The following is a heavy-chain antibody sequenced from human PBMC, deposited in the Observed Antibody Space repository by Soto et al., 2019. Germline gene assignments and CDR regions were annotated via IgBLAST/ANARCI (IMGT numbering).Heavy chain of an antibody. D-gene: IGHD6-13*01. J-gene: IGHJ4*01. V-gene: IGHV3-23*01. CDR1: EFAFNCYS. Sequence: GGSLGLCGSASEFAFNCYSMSWVREAPGEGLEWVSTLSGDGSDPYYSDSVRGPVTTSRNKSKDTLYLQMNALRAVYTCWHFYEQLPPPYSGRWFGYWGQGTLVTVSS. CDR2: LSGDGSDP. CDR3: EQLPPPYSGRWFGY.